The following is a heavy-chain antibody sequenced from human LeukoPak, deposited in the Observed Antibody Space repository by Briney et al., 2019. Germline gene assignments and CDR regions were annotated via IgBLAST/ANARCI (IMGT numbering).Heavy chain of an antibody. CDR2: IYSGGST. CDR1: GFTVSSNY. CDR3: ARDFRGYFDY. Sequence: GGSLRFSCAASGFTVSSNYMSWVRQAPGKGLEWVSVIYSGGSTYYADSVKDRFTISRDNSKNTLYLQMNSLRAEDTAVYYCARDFRGYFDYWGQGTLVTVSS. J-gene: IGHJ4*02. V-gene: IGHV3-53*01. D-gene: IGHD1-26*01.